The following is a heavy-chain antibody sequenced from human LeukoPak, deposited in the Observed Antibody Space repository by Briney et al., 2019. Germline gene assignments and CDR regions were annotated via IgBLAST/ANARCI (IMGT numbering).Heavy chain of an antibody. CDR3: ARDQEDIVVVAAASGFEP. D-gene: IGHD2-2*01. V-gene: IGHV1-2*02. J-gene: IGHJ5*02. CDR2: INPNSGGT. Sequence: ASVKLSCKASGYTFTGYYMHWVRHAPAQGLEWMGLINPNSGGTNYAQKFQGRVTMTRDTSISTAYMELSRLSSDDTAVYYCARDQEDIVVVAAASGFEPWGQGTLVTVSS. CDR1: GYTFTGYY.